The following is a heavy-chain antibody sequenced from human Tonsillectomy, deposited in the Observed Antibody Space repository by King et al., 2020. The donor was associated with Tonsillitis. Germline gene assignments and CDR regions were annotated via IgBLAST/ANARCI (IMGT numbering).Heavy chain of an antibody. CDR1: GFIFSNYW. D-gene: IGHD2-21*01. V-gene: IGHV3-7*04. J-gene: IGHJ4*02. CDR2: LDEDGTNK. CDR3: VRAISKGEAY. Sequence: VQLVESGGGLVQPGGSLRLSCAASGFIFSNYWMNWVRQAPGKGLEWVANLDEDGTNKYYVDSVKGRFTISRDNAKNSLYLQMNSLRAEDTAIYYCVRAISKGEAYWGQGTLVTVSS.